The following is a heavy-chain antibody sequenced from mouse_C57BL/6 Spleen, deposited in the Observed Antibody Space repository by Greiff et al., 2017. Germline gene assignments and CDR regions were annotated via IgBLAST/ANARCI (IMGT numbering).Heavy chain of an antibody. Sequence: QVQLQQSGAELARPGASVKLSCKASGYTFTSYGISWVKQRTGQGLEWIGEIYPRSGNTYYNEKFKGKATLTADKSSSTAYMELRSLTSEDSAVYFCARDGDDYDLFDYWGQGTTLTVSS. CDR3: ARDGDDYDLFDY. D-gene: IGHD2-4*01. CDR1: GYTFTSYG. CDR2: IYPRSGNT. J-gene: IGHJ2*01. V-gene: IGHV1-81*01.